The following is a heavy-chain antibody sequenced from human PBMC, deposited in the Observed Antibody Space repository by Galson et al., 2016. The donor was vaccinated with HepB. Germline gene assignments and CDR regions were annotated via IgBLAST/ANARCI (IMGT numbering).Heavy chain of an antibody. CDR2: IYSTGTT. CDR1: GFTVSNNY. D-gene: IGHD1-26*01. J-gene: IGHJ4*02. Sequence: SLRLSCAASGFTVSNNYMIWFRQAPGKVLEWVSLIYSTGTTSYADSVKGRFTISRDSSKNTLYLQMNSLRAEDTAIYYCARDSGTPPPRRGPSSGYWSQGTLVTVSS. CDR3: ARDSGTPPPRRGPSSGY. V-gene: IGHV3-53*01.